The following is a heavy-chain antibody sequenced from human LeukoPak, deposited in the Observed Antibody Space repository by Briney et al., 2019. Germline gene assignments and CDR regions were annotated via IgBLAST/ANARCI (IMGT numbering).Heavy chain of an antibody. CDR1: GFTFSSHW. D-gene: IGHD2-15*01. CDR3: ARDHVVDGLVFDY. V-gene: IGHV3-7*01. CDR2: INQYGSER. J-gene: IGHJ4*02. Sequence: GGSLRLSCAASGFTFSSHWMSWVRQAPGKGLEWVANINQYGSERNYVDSVKGRFTISRDNAKSSLYLQMNSLRAEDTAVYYCARDHVVDGLVFDYWGQGTLVTVSS.